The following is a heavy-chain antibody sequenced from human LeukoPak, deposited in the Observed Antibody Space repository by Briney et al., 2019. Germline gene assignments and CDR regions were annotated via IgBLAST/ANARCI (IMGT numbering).Heavy chain of an antibody. CDR3: ARVVVVTATPPDYFDY. CDR2: IHYSGST. J-gene: IGHJ4*02. V-gene: IGHV4-30-4*01. CDR1: GGSISSDDYY. D-gene: IGHD2-15*01. Sequence: SETLSLTCTVSGGSISSDDYYWSWVRQPPGKGLQWIGYIHYSGSTYYNPSLKSRVSISVDTSKNQFSLKLSSVTAAGTAVYYCARVVVVTATPPDYFDYWGQGTLVTVSS.